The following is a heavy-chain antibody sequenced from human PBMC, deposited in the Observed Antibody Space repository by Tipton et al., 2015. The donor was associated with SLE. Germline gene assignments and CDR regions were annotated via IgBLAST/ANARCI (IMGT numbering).Heavy chain of an antibody. J-gene: IGHJ3*02. CDR1: GYTFTSYG. D-gene: IGHD1-26*01. V-gene: IGHV1-18*04. CDR3: ARAWGLSDAFDI. Sequence: QVQLVQSGAEVKKPGASVKVSCKASGYTFTSYGISWMRQAPGQGLEWMGWISAYNGNTNYAQKFQGRVTMTRDTSISTAYLQWSSLKASDTAMYYCARAWGLSDAFDIWGQGTMVTVSS. CDR2: ISAYNGNT.